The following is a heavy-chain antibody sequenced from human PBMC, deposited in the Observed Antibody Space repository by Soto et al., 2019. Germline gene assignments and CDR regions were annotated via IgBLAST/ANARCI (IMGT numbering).Heavy chain of an antibody. J-gene: IGHJ5*02. D-gene: IGHD3-10*01. Sequence: SVKVSCKASGGTFSSHAISSVRQAPGQGLEWMGGIIPIFGTANYAQKFQGRVTITADESTSTAYMELSSLRSEDTAVYYCARTSGSYLAPWGQGTLVTVSS. CDR2: IIPIFGTA. CDR3: ARTSGSYLAP. V-gene: IGHV1-69*13. CDR1: GGTFSSHA.